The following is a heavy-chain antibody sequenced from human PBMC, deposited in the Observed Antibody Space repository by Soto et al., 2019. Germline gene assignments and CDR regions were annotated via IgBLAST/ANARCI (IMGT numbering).Heavy chain of an antibody. CDR3: SRFIMVGGWFDPNYYHGMDV. D-gene: IGHD6-19*01. CDR1: GYTFSNYG. V-gene: IGHV1-18*01. Sequence: ASVKVSCKTSGYTFSNYGINWGRQAPRQGLECMGWISGYNGNTNYAQTVQGRVTMTTDTYTGTVYMELRSLKSDDTAIYYCSRFIMVGGWFDPNYYHGMDVWGQGTTVAVSS. J-gene: IGHJ6*02. CDR2: ISGYNGNT.